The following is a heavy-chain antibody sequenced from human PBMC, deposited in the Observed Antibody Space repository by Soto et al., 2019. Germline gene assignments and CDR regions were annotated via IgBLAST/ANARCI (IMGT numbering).Heavy chain of an antibody. CDR3: AKPNLWFGELSHHDAFDI. D-gene: IGHD3-10*01. Sequence: SVKVSCKASGGTFSSYAISWVRQAPGQGLEWMGGIIPIFGTANYAQKFQGRVTITADKSTSTAYMELSSLRSEDTAVYYCAKPNLWFGELSHHDAFDIWGQGTMVTV. CDR2: IIPIFGTA. CDR1: GGTFSSYA. J-gene: IGHJ3*02. V-gene: IGHV1-69*06.